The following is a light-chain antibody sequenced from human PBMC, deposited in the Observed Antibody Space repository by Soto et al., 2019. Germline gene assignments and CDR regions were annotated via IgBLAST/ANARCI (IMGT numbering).Light chain of an antibody. V-gene: IGKV1-5*03. Sequence: DIPMTQSPSTLSASVGDRVTITCRASQSISTYLAWYQQKPGKAPKLLIYKASSLESGVPSRFSGSGSGTEFTLTISSLQPDDFATYYCQQYNSYRWTFGLGTKVDIK. CDR3: QQYNSYRWT. CDR1: QSISTY. CDR2: KAS. J-gene: IGKJ1*01.